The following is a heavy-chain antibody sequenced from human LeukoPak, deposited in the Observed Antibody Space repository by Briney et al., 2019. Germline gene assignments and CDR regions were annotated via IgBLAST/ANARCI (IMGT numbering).Heavy chain of an antibody. CDR2: ISWNSGSI. CDR1: GFTFDDYA. CDR3: AKDIATTPAWYFDL. V-gene: IGHV3-9*01. Sequence: DRSLRLSCAASGFTFDDYAMHWVRQAPGKGLEWVSGISWNSGSIGYADSVKGRFTISRDNAKNSLYLQMNSLRAEDTALYYCAKDIATTPAWYFDLWGRGTLVTVSS. J-gene: IGHJ2*01. D-gene: IGHD4-17*01.